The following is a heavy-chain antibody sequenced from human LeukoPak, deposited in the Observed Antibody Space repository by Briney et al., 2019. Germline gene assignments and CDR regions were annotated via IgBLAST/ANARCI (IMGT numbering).Heavy chain of an antibody. CDR1: GGSISSSSYY. CDR2: IYYSGST. CDR3: ARHAYSSGNDY. Sequence: PSETLSLTCTVSGGSISSSSYYWGWIRQPPGKGLGWIGSIYYSGSTYYNPSLKSRVTISVDTSKNQFSLKLSSVTAADTAVYYCARHAYSSGNDYWGQGTLVTVSS. J-gene: IGHJ4*02. V-gene: IGHV4-39*01. D-gene: IGHD6-19*01.